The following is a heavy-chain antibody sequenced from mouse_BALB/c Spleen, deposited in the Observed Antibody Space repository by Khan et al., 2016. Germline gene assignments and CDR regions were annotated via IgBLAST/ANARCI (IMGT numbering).Heavy chain of an antibody. CDR2: ISDGGSYT. CDR3: ARGGYYAMDY. CDR1: GFTFSDYY. Sequence: EVELVESGGGLVKPGGSLKLSCAASGFTFSDYYMYWVRQTPEKRLEWVATISDGGSYTYYPDSVKGRFPISRDNAKNNLYLQMSSLKSGDTAMYYCARGGYYAMDYWGQGTSVTVSS. J-gene: IGHJ4*01. V-gene: IGHV5-4*02.